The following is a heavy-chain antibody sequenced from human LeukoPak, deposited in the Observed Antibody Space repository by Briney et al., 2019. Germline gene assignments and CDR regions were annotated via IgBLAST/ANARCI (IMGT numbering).Heavy chain of an antibody. CDR3: ARWAYDSSGYYSDY. CDR2: IYTSGST. J-gene: IGHJ4*02. D-gene: IGHD3-22*01. Sequence: SETLSLTCTVSGGSISSYYWSWIRKPAGKGLEWIGRIYTSGSTNYNPSLKSRVTMSVDTSKNQLSLKLSSVPAADTAVYYCARWAYDSSGYYSDYWGQGTLVTVSS. CDR1: GGSISSYY. V-gene: IGHV4-4*07.